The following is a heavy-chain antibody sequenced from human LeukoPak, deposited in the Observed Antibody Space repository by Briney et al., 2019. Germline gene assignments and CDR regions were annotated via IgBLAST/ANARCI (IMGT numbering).Heavy chain of an antibody. CDR1: GGSFSGYY. V-gene: IGHV4-34*01. D-gene: IGHD1-26*01. J-gene: IGHJ4*02. CDR2: INHSGST. Sequence: SETLSLTCAVYGGSFSGYYWSWIRQPPGKGLEWIGEINHSGSTNYNPSLESRVTISVDTSKNRFSLRLSSVTAADTAVYYCARQGVGATDCWGQGTLVTVSS. CDR3: ARQGVGATDC.